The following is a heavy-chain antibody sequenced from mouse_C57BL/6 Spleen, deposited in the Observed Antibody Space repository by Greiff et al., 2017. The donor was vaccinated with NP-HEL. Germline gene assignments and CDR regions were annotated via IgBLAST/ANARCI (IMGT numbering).Heavy chain of an antibody. J-gene: IGHJ3*01. Sequence: VQLQESGAELVKPGASVKLSCKASGYTFTEYTIHWVKQRSGQGLEWIGWFYPGSGSIKYNEKFKDKATLTADKSSSTVYMALRRLTSEDSAVYFCAKHEDKKEYDQAWFAYWGQGTLVTVSA. CDR2: FYPGSGSI. CDR1: GYTFTEYT. V-gene: IGHV1-62-2*01. CDR3: AKHEDKKEYDQAWFAY. D-gene: IGHD2-10*02.